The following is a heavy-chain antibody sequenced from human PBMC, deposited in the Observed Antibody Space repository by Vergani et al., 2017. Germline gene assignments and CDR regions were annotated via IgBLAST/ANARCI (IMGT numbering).Heavy chain of an antibody. CDR1: GFTFSDFS. CDR2: IGSSGPYI. CDR3: ARDCRRGGCPDSYGIDV. V-gene: IGHV3-21*06. J-gene: IGHJ6*02. Sequence: VQLVESGGGLFKPGGSLRLSCAASGFTFSDFSMSWVRQAPGKGLEWVAVIGSSGPYINYADSVKGRFIISRDSTNNSLFLQLRSLRAEDAAVYYCARDCRRGGCPDSYGIDVWGQGATVTVSS. D-gene: IGHD2-15*01.